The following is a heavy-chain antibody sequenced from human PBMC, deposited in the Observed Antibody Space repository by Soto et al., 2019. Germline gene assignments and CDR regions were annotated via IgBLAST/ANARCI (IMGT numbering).Heavy chain of an antibody. D-gene: IGHD6-25*01. CDR1: GGTFSSYT. CDR2: IIPILGIA. CDR3: ATYSSASSNWFDP. V-gene: IGHV1-69*02. J-gene: IGHJ5*02. Sequence: GASVKVSCKASGGTFSSYTISRVRQAPGQGLEWMGRIIPILGIANYAQKFQGRVTITADKSTSTAYMELSSLRSEDTAVYYCATYSSASSNWFDPWGQGTLVTVSS.